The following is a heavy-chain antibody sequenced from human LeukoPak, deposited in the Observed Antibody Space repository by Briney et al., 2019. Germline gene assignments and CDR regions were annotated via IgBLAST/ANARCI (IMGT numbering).Heavy chain of an antibody. CDR3: ARIEGYYDILTGSDVTFMDV. J-gene: IGHJ6*04. CDR1: GFTFSDYW. D-gene: IGHD3-9*01. CDR2: IKEDGNKQ. Sequence: PGGSLRLSCVASGFTFSDYWVTWVRQAPGKGLERVANIKEDGNKQYYLDSVKGRFTISRDNGKNSLYLQMNSLGAEDTAVYYCARIEGYYDILTGSDVTFMDVWGKGTTVTVSS. V-gene: IGHV3-7*01.